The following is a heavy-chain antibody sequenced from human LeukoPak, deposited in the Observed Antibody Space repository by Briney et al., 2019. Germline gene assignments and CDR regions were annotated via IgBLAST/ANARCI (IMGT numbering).Heavy chain of an antibody. CDR2: INPNSSGT. CDR1: GYTFTGYY. D-gene: IGHD3-9*01. Sequence: GASVKVSCKASGYTFTGYYMHWVRQAPGQGLEWMGGINPNSSGTNYAQKFQGRVTMTRDTSNSTSYLKLNRLRSDDTAVYYCARLRRDILTGYYGGFDYWGQGTLVTVSS. V-gene: IGHV1-2*02. CDR3: ARLRRDILTGYYGGFDY. J-gene: IGHJ4*02.